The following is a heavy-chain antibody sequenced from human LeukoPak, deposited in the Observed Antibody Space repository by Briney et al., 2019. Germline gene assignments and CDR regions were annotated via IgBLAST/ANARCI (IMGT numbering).Heavy chain of an antibody. J-gene: IGHJ4*01. CDR2: INRSGYT. CDR1: GVPFSNYY. CDR3: TRAVAGHPD. Sequence: SETLSLTCAVSGVPFSNYYWSWVRQSPRQGLEWIGEINRSGYTNYNPSLKSRVTMSIDTSKNQFSLTLTSVTAADAGVYYCTRAVAGHPDWGQGTLVTVSS. D-gene: IGHD6-19*01. V-gene: IGHV4-34*01.